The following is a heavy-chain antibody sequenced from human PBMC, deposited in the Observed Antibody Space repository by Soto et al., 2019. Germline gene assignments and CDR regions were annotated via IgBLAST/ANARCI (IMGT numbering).Heavy chain of an antibody. Sequence: GESLKISCKGSGHSFTSYWISWVRQMPGKGLEWMGRIDPSDSYTNYSPSFQGHVTISADKSISTAYLQWSSLKASDTAMYYCARPSRAYDFWSGYWDYYYYGMDVWGQGTTVTVSS. CDR1: GHSFTSYW. J-gene: IGHJ6*02. CDR3: ARPSRAYDFWSGYWDYYYYGMDV. CDR2: IDPSDSYT. D-gene: IGHD3-3*01. V-gene: IGHV5-10-1*01.